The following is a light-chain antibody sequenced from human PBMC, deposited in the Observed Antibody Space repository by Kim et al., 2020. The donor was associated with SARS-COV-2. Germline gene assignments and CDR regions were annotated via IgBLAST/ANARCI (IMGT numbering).Light chain of an antibody. CDR1: SLRSYY. Sequence: LGQTVRITCQGDSLRSYYASWYQQKPGQAPVLVIHGKNNRPSGIPDRFSGSSSGNTASLTITGAQAEDEADYYCNSRDSSGNHLRVFGGGTQLTVL. CDR2: GKN. V-gene: IGLV3-19*01. CDR3: NSRDSSGNHLRV. J-gene: IGLJ3*02.